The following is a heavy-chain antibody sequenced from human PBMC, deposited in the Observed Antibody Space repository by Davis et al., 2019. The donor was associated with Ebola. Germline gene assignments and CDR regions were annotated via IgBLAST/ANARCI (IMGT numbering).Heavy chain of an antibody. CDR3: ARNSEWELYYYYYGMDV. CDR1: GFTFSSYA. CDR2: ISYDGSNK. J-gene: IGHJ6*04. D-gene: IGHD1-26*01. V-gene: IGHV3-30-3*01. Sequence: GESLKISCAASGFTFSSYAMHWVRQAPSKGLEWVAVISYDGSNKYYADSVKGQFTISRDNSKNTLYLQMNSLRAEDTAVYYCARNSEWELYYYYYGMDVWGKGTTVTVSS.